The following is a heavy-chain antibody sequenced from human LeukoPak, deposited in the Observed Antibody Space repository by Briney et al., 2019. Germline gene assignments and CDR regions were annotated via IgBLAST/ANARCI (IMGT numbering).Heavy chain of an antibody. D-gene: IGHD3-10*01. CDR2: ISSSSSAI. V-gene: IGHV3-48*02. CDR3: ARDPGDY. J-gene: IGHJ4*02. Sequence: RGESLKISCAASGFTFSSYTMNWVRQAPGKGLEWVSYISSSSSAIYYADSVKGRFTISRDNAKNSLYPQMNSLRDEDTAVYYCARDPGDYWGQGTLVTVSS. CDR1: GFTFSSYT.